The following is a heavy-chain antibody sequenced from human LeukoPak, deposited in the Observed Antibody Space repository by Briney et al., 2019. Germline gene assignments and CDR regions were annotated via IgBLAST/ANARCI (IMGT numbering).Heavy chain of an antibody. CDR2: MDPNSGNT. J-gene: IGHJ6*02. V-gene: IGHV1-8*01. CDR3: ARTYYYDSADFRILYGMDV. Sequence: GASVKVSCKASGYTFTTYDINWVRQATGQGLEWMGWMDPNSGNTGYAQKFQGRVTMTRNTSIRTAYTELSSLRSEDTAVYYCARTYYYDSADFRILYGMDVWGQGTTVTVSS. CDR1: GYTFTTYD. D-gene: IGHD3-22*01.